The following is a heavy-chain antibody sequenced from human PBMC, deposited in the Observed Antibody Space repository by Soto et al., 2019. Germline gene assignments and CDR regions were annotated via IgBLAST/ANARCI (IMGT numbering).Heavy chain of an antibody. D-gene: IGHD2-15*01. CDR3: ARVIEYCSGGSCYSDDY. V-gene: IGHV1-8*01. Sequence: QVQLVQSGAEVKKPGASVKVSCKASGYTFTSYDINWVRQATGQGLEWMGWMNPNSGNTGYAQKVKGRGTMTRTASISTAYMELSSLRSEDTAVYYCARVIEYCSGGSCYSDDYWGQGTLVTVSS. CDR2: MNPNSGNT. CDR1: GYTFTSYD. J-gene: IGHJ4*02.